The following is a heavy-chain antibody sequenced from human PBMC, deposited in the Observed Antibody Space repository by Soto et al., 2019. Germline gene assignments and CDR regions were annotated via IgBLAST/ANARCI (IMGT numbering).Heavy chain of an antibody. CDR2: ISSSSSYI. V-gene: IGHV3-21*01. J-gene: IGHJ5*02. Sequence: GGSLRLSCAASGFTFSTYNMNWVRQTPGKGLEWVSYISSSSSYIYYADSVKGRFTISRDNAKNSLSLQMNSLRAEDTAVYYCARDPSIGGTSDWFDPWGQGTLVTVS. D-gene: IGHD3-16*01. CDR1: GFTFSTYN. CDR3: ARDPSIGGTSDWFDP.